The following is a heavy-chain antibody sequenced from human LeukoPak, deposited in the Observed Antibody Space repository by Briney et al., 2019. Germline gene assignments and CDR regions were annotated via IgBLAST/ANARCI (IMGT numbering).Heavy chain of an antibody. V-gene: IGHV3-7*01. J-gene: IGHJ3*02. CDR2: IKPDGSEK. D-gene: IGHD4-17*01. CDR1: GFTFPSYW. Sequence: GGSLRLSCAASGFTFPSYWMSWVRQAPGKGLEWVANIKPDGSEKYRVDSVKGRFTISRDNAKNSLYLQMNSLRAEDTAIYYCARGDFNDFGDYVDAFEIWGQGTMVTVSA. CDR3: ARGDFNDFGDYVDAFEI.